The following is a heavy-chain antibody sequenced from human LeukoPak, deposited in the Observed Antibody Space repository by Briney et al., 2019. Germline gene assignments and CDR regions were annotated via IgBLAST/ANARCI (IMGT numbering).Heavy chain of an antibody. CDR1: GGSISSSSYY. J-gene: IGHJ4*02. CDR3: ARHRGYSYGYVCY. V-gene: IGHV4-39*01. D-gene: IGHD5-18*01. CDR2: IYYSGIT. Sequence: SETLSLTCTVSGGSISSSSYYWGWIRPPPGKGLEWMGSIYYSGITYYNPSLKSRVTISIDTTKNQFSLKLSSVTAADTAVYYCARHRGYSYGYVCYWGQGTLVTVSS.